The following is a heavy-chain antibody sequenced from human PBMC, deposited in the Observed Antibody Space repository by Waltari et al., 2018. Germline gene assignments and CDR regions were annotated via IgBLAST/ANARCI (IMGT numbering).Heavy chain of an antibody. CDR1: GGTFSSYA. J-gene: IGHJ3*02. CDR2: IIPSFGTA. V-gene: IGHV1-69*01. D-gene: IGHD2-15*01. CDR3: ARGGYCSGGSCAYAFDI. Sequence: QVQLVQSGAEVKKPGSSVKVSCKASGGTFSSYAISWVRQAPGQGLEWMGGIIPSFGTANDAQKFQGRVTITADEATSTAYMELSSLRSEDTAVYYCARGGYCSGGSCAYAFDIWGQGTMVTVSS.